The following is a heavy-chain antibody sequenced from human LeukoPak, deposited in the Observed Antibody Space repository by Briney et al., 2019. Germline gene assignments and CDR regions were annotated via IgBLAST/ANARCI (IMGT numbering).Heavy chain of an antibody. Sequence: GGSLKISCKGSGYSFTSYWIGWVRQMPGKGLEWMGIIYPGDSDTRYSPSFQGQVTISADKSISTAYLQWSSLKASDTAMYYCASTAVAAGQYYYGMDVWGQGTTVTVSS. D-gene: IGHD6-13*01. CDR1: GYSFTSYW. V-gene: IGHV5-51*01. CDR3: ASTAVAAGQYYYGMDV. J-gene: IGHJ6*02. CDR2: IYPGDSDT.